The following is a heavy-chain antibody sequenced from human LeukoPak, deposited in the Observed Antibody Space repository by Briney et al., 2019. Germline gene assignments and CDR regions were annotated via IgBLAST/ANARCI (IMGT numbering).Heavy chain of an antibody. CDR1: GFTFSSYS. CDR3: GRGRGNSGSFDVFDI. V-gene: IGHV3-21*01. Sequence: GGSLRLSCVDSGFTFSSYSMNWVRQAPGKGLEWVSSISTSSIYIYYADSVKGRFTISRDNAKNSLYLQMSSLRAEDTAVYYCGRGRGNSGSFDVFDIWGQGTMVTVSS. CDR2: ISTSSIYI. J-gene: IGHJ3*02. D-gene: IGHD1-26*01.